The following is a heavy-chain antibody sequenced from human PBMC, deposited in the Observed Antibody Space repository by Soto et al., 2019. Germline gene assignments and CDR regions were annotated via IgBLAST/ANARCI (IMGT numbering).Heavy chain of an antibody. CDR2: ISSSSSTI. D-gene: IGHD1-26*01. CDR1: GFTFSSYS. Sequence: EVQLVESGGGLVQPGGSLRLSCAASGFTFSSYSMNWVRQAPGKGLEWVSYISSSSSTIYYADSVKGRFTISRDNAKNSLYLQMNSLRDEDTAVYYCARDRWELHGNYFDYWGQGTLVTVSS. V-gene: IGHV3-48*02. J-gene: IGHJ4*02. CDR3: ARDRWELHGNYFDY.